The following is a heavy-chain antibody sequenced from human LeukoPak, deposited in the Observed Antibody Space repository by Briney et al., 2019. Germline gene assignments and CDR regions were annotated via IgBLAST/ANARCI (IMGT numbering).Heavy chain of an antibody. CDR2: IYTSGST. D-gene: IGHD3-16*01. Sequence: SETLSLTCTVSGDSISSLFLSWIRQPAGKGLEWIGRIYTSGSTNYNPSLKSRVTMSVDTSKNQFSLKLSSVTAADTAVYYCARDYDYVWGSNWFDPWGQGTLVTVSS. J-gene: IGHJ5*02. V-gene: IGHV4-4*07. CDR3: ARDYDYVWGSNWFDP. CDR1: GDSISSLF.